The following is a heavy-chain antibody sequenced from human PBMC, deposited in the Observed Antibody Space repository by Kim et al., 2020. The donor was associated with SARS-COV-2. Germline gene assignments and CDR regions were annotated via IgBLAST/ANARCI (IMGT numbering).Heavy chain of an antibody. J-gene: IGHJ6*03. D-gene: IGHD1-1*01. Sequence: GGSLRLSCVASGFIFSKYAMHWVRQAPGKGLEWVAMTWYDGSNKYYADSVKGRFTISRDNSRNTLYLQMNSLRADDTAVYYCGRNVQVLDYIDVWGKGTTVTVSS. V-gene: IGHV3-33*01. CDR2: TWYDGSNK. CDR3: GRNVQVLDYIDV. CDR1: GFIFSKYA.